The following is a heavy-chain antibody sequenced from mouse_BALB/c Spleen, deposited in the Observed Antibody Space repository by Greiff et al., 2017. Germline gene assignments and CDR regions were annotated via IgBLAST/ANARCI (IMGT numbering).Heavy chain of an antibody. Sequence: QVQLQQSGPELVKPGASVKISCKASGYAFSSSWMNWVKQRPGQGLEWIGRIYPGDGDTNYNGKFKGKATLTADKSSSTAYMQLSSLTSVDSAVYFCARYYDYDWYFDVWGAGTTVTVSS. J-gene: IGHJ1*01. CDR2: IYPGDGDT. V-gene: IGHV1-82*01. D-gene: IGHD2-4*01. CDR3: ARYYDYDWYFDV. CDR1: GYAFSSSW.